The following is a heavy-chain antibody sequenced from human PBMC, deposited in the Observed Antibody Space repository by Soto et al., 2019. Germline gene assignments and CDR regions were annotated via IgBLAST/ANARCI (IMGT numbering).Heavy chain of an antibody. V-gene: IGHV4-61*08. D-gene: IGHD5-18*01. J-gene: IGHJ4*02. CDR1: GGSISSGGYS. CDR2: IYYSGST. CDR3: ASRYGSCFDS. Sequence: SETLSLTCAVSGGSISSGGYSWSWIRQPPGKGLEWIGYIYYSGSTNYNPSLKSRVTISVDTSKNQFSLKLSSVTAADTAVYYCASRYGSCFDSWGQGTLVTVSS.